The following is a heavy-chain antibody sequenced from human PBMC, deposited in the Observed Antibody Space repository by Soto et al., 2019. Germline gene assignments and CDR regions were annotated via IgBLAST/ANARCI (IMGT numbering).Heavy chain of an antibody. D-gene: IGHD6-19*01. Sequence: QVQLVESGGGVVQPGRSLRLSCAASGFTFSSYGMHWVRQAPGKGLEWVAVISYDGSNKYYADSVKGRFTISRDNSKNTLYLQMNSLRAEDTAVYYCAKAFWGAVAGTRYYYGMDVW. J-gene: IGHJ6*01. CDR2: ISYDGSNK. CDR3: AKAFWGAVAGTRYYYGMDV. V-gene: IGHV3-30*18. CDR1: GFTFSSYG.